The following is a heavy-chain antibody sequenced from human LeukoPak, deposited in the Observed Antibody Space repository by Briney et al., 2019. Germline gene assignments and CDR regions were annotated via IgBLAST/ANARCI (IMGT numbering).Heavy chain of an antibody. D-gene: IGHD2-21*02. CDR3: ARFPWPDFLFDI. V-gene: IGHV5-10-1*04. CDR1: GYSFPTYW. CDR2: IDPSDSYT. Sequence: GESLRISCKGSGYSFPTYWINWVRQMPGKGLEWMGRIDPSDSYTNYSPSFQGQVTISADKSISTAYLQWSSLKASDTAMYYCARFPWPDFLFDIWGQGTMVTVSS. J-gene: IGHJ3*02.